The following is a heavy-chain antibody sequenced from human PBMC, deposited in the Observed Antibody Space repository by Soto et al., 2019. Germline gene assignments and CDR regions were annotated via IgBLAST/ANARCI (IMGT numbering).Heavy chain of an antibody. CDR1: GGSISSISYC. Sequence: XETLSLTCTVSGGSISSISYCWDWIRQPPGKGLEWVGTIYYSGTTYYYPSLRGRVTISVDTSKNQFSLKLSSVTAADTAVYYCAKGRNLNWNHNFDSWGQGTLVTVSS. CDR2: IYYSGTT. V-gene: IGHV4-39*01. D-gene: IGHD1-1*01. J-gene: IGHJ4*02. CDR3: AKGRNLNWNHNFDS.